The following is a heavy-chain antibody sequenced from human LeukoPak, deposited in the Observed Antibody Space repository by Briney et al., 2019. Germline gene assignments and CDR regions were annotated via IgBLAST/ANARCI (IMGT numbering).Heavy chain of an antibody. CDR1: GGSISSYY. V-gene: IGHV4-59*01. D-gene: IGHD5-18*01. CDR3: ARGGVRYSYAGFDY. CDR2: IYYSGST. Sequence: SETLSLTCTASGGSISSYYWSWIRQPPGKGLEWIGYIYYSGSTNYNPSLKSRVTISVDTSKNQFSLKLSSVTAADTAVYYCARGGVRYSYAGFDYWGQGTLVTVSS. J-gene: IGHJ4*02.